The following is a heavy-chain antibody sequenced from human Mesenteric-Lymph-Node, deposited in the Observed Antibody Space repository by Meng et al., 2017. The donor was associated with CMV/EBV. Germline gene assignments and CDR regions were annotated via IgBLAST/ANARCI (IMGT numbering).Heavy chain of an antibody. CDR1: GYTFTSYD. CDR2: MNPNSGNT. J-gene: IGHJ5*02. D-gene: IGHD4-23*01. Sequence: ASVKVSCKASGYTFTSYDINWVRQATGQGLEWMGWMNPNSGNTGYAQKFQGRVTMTRNTSISTAYMELSSLRSEDTAVYYCARGRAGLSNYGGKRSWFDPWGQATLVTVSS. V-gene: IGHV1-8*01. CDR3: ARGRAGLSNYGGKRSWFDP.